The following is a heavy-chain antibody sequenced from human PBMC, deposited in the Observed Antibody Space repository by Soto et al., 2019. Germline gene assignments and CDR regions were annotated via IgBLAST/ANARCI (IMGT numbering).Heavy chain of an antibody. V-gene: IGHV3-30*18. J-gene: IGHJ6*02. D-gene: IGHD3-3*01. Sequence: QVQLLESGGGVVQPGRSLRLSCAASGFTFSSYGMHWVRQAPGKGLEWVAVISYDGSNKYYADSVKGRFTISRDNSKNTLYLQMNSLRAEDTAVYYCAKELITIFGVVIYYYYYGMDVWGQGTTVTVSS. CDR3: AKELITIFGVVIYYYYYGMDV. CDR2: ISYDGSNK. CDR1: GFTFSSYG.